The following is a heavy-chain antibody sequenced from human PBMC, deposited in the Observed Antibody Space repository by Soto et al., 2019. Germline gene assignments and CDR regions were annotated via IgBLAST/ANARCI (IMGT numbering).Heavy chain of an antibody. Sequence: QVQLVQSGAEVKKPGASVEVSCKASGYTFTTYVISWVRQAPGQGPEWMGWISPYNGNTNYAQKFQGRVTMTTDTYTFTAYMELRSLRSDDTAVYYCARESNIWGSYRFWDYWGQGTLVTVS. CDR2: ISPYNGNT. CDR1: GYTFTTYV. CDR3: ARESNIWGSYRFWDY. V-gene: IGHV1-18*01. D-gene: IGHD3-16*02. J-gene: IGHJ4*02.